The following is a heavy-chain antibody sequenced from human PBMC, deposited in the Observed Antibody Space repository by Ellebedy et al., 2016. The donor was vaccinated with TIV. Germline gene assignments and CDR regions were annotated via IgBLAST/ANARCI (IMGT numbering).Heavy chain of an antibody. CDR1: GYTFTSYA. Sequence: AASVKVSCKASGYTFTSYAMNWVRQAPGQGLEWMGWINTNTGNPTYAQGFTGRFVFSLDTSVSTAYLQISSLKAEDTAVYYCARGYQLLWFLAAAEGEEDTFDIWGQGTMVTVSS. CDR2: INTNTGNP. D-gene: IGHD2-2*01. V-gene: IGHV7-4-1*02. CDR3: ARGYQLLWFLAAAEGEEDTFDI. J-gene: IGHJ3*02.